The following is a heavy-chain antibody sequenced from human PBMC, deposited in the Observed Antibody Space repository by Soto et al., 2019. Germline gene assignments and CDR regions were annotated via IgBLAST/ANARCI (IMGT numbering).Heavy chain of an antibody. CDR1: GFTFTSSA. D-gene: IGHD4-4*01. J-gene: IGHJ4*02. V-gene: IGHV1-58*02. CDR2: IVVGSGNT. Sequence: ASVKVSCKASGFTFTSSAMQWVRQARGQRLEWIGWIVVGSGNTNYAQKFQERVTITRDMSTSTAYMELSSLRSEDTAVYYCAAAVETTVTSGVYWGQGTLVTVSS. CDR3: AAAVETTVTSGVY.